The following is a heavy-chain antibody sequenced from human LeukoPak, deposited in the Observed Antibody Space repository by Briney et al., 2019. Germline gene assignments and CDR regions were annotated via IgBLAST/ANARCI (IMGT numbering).Heavy chain of an antibody. CDR1: GYSFTSYW. V-gene: IGHV5-10-1*01. CDR3: ARSFIYSSAHDY. Sequence: GESLKISCKGSGYSFTSYWISWVRQMPGKGLEWMGRIDPSDSYTNYSPSFQGHVTISADKSISTAYLQWSSLKASDTAMYFCARSFIYSSAHDYWGQGTLVTVSS. CDR2: IDPSDSYT. J-gene: IGHJ4*02. D-gene: IGHD6-19*01.